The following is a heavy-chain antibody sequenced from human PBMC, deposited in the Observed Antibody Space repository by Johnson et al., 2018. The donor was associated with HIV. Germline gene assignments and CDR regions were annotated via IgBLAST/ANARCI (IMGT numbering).Heavy chain of an antibody. CDR1: GFTFSDFF. V-gene: IGHV3-11*04. J-gene: IGHJ3*01. CDR3: ARGEEMATILI. Sequence: QVQLVESGGGLVQPGGSLRLSCAASGFTFSDFFMSWIRQAPGKGLEWVAYMSTSGSTKFYADSVKGRFTISRDNAKNTLYLQMNSLRAEDTAVYYCARGEEMATILIWGQGTMVTVSS. CDR2: MSTSGSTK. D-gene: IGHD5-24*01.